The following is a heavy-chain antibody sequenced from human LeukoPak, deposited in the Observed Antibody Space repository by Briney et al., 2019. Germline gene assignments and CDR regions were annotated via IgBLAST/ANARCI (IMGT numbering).Heavy chain of an antibody. CDR1: GGSFSSSSYY. V-gene: IGHV4-39*01. J-gene: IGHJ4*02. D-gene: IGHD4-17*01. CDR2: IYYRANT. Sequence: SETLSLTCPVSGGSFSSSSYYWGWIRQPPGKGLEWIWNIYYRANTYYSPSLKSRVTISVDASRNQFSLKLGSVTAADTGVYYCARDNGDYGFDYWGQGALVTVSS. CDR3: ARDNGDYGFDY.